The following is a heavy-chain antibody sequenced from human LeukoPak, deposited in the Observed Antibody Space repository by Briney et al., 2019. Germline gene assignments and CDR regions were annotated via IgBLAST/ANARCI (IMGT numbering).Heavy chain of an antibody. CDR3: AAPLPPLRFDP. V-gene: IGHV4-4*07. Sequence: PSETLSLTCTVSGGSISSYYWSWIRQPAGKGLEWIGRIYTSGSTDYNPSLKSRVTMSVDTSKNQFSLKLSSVTAADTAVYYCAAPLPPLRFDPWGQGTLVTVSS. CDR1: GGSISSYY. CDR2: IYTSGST. J-gene: IGHJ5*02.